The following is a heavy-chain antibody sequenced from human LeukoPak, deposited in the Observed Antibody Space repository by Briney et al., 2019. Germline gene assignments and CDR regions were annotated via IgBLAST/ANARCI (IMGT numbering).Heavy chain of an antibody. V-gene: IGHV4-59*01. J-gene: IGHJ4*02. Sequence: SETLSLTCTVSGGSISSYYWSWIRQPPGKGLEWIGYIYYSGSTNYNPSLKSRVTISVDTSKNQFSLKLSSVTAADTAVYYCARSGTSYSFDYWGQGTLVTVSS. CDR1: GGSISSYY. CDR2: IYYSGST. CDR3: ARSGTSYSFDY. D-gene: IGHD2-2*01.